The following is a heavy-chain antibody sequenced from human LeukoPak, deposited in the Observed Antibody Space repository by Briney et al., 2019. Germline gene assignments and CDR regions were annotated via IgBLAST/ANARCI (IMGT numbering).Heavy chain of an antibody. CDR2: ISSSSTYT. Sequence: GGSLRLSCAASGFTFSDHYMSWIRQAPGKGLEWVSYISSSSTYTNYADSVKGRFTISRDNTKNSLYLQMNSLRAEDTAVYYCAGGDILTGYFAFDYWGQGTLVTVSS. V-gene: IGHV3-11*06. J-gene: IGHJ4*02. CDR3: AGGDILTGYFAFDY. CDR1: GFTFSDHY. D-gene: IGHD3-9*01.